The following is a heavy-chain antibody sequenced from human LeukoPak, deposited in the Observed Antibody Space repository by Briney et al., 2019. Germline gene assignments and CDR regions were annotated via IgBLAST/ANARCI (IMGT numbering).Heavy chain of an antibody. CDR1: GFTFSSYA. Sequence: PGGSLRLSRAASGFTFSSYAMHWVRQAPGKGLEWVAVISYDGSNKYYADSVKGRFTISRDNSKNTLYLQMNSLRAEDTAVYYCAREPYYYDSSGYLTGWGQGTLVTVSS. D-gene: IGHD3-22*01. CDR3: AREPYYYDSSGYLTG. V-gene: IGHV3-30-3*01. CDR2: ISYDGSNK. J-gene: IGHJ4*02.